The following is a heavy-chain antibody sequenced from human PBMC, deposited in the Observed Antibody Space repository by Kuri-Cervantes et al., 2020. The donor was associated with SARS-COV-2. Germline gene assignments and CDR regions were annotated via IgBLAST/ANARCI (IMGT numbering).Heavy chain of an antibody. CDR1: GGSISSYY. CDR3: ARGGVVPEVSFDY. V-gene: IGHV4-59*01. J-gene: IGHJ4*02. D-gene: IGHD2-2*01. CDR2: IYYSGST. Sequence: GSLRLSCTVSGGSISSYYWSWIRQPPGKGLEWIGYIYYSGSTNYNPSLKSRVTISVDTSKNQFSLKLSSVTAADTAVYYCARGGVVPEVSFDYWGQGTLVTVSS.